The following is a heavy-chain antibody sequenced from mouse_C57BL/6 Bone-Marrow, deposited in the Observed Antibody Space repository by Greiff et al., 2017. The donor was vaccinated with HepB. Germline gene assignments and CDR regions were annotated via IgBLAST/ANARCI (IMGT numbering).Heavy chain of an antibody. CDR1: GFTFSDYY. Sequence: EVQLVESGGGLVQPGGSLKLSCAASGFTFSDYYMYWVRQTPEKRLEWVAYISNGGGSTYYPDTVKGRFTISRDNAKNTLYLQMSRLKSEDTAMYYCARQGANWDDWGQGTLVTVSA. CDR3: ARQGANWDD. J-gene: IGHJ3*01. D-gene: IGHD4-1*01. V-gene: IGHV5-12*01. CDR2: ISNGGGST.